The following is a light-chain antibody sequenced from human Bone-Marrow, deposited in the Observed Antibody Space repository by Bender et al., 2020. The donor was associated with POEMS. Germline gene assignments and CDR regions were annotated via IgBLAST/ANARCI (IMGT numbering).Light chain of an antibody. CDR1: TSDVGGYNY. CDR3: CSYTNDYIWV. Sequence: QSALTQPASVSGSLGQSITISCIGTTSDVGGYNYVSWYQHHPGRVPKVVIYEGSRRPSGVSGRFSGSTSDNTASLTISGLQAEDEGDYYCCSYTNDYIWVFGGGTRLTVL. J-gene: IGLJ3*02. V-gene: IGLV2-14*01. CDR2: EGS.